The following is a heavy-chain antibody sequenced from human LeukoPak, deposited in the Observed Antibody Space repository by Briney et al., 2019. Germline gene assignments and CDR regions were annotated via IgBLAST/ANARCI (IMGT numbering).Heavy chain of an antibody. V-gene: IGHV4-34*01. CDR3: ARQSYYYDSSGYRD. CDR1: GGSFSGYY. J-gene: IGHJ4*02. Sequence: SETLSLICAVYGGSFSGYYWSWIRQPPGKGLEWIGEINHSGSTNYNPSLKSRVTISVDTSKNQFSLKLSSVTAADTAVYYCARQSYYYDSSGYRDWGQGTLVTVSS. D-gene: IGHD3-22*01. CDR2: INHSGST.